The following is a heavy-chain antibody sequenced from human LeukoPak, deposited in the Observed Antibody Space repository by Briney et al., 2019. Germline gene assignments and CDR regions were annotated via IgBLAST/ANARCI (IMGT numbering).Heavy chain of an antibody. Sequence: GGSLRLSCAASRFTFSSYAMSWVRQAPGKGLEWVSAISGSGGSTYYADSVKGRFTISRDNSKNTLYLQMNSLRAEDTAVYYCAKDSSGWGYYFDYWGQGTLVTVSS. J-gene: IGHJ4*02. CDR2: ISGSGGST. CDR1: RFTFSSYA. D-gene: IGHD6-19*01. CDR3: AKDSSGWGYYFDY. V-gene: IGHV3-23*01.